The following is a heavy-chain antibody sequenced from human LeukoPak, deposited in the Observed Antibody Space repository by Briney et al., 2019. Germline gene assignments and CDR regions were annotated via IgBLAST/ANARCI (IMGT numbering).Heavy chain of an antibody. J-gene: IGHJ6*03. CDR3: ARDYYDSAYYYYMDV. Sequence: SETLSLTCTVSGGSISSYYWSWIRQPAGKGLEWIGRIYTSGSTNYNPSLKSRVTISVDTSKNQFSLKLSSVTAADTAVYYCARDYYDSAYYYYMDVWGKGTTVTISS. CDR2: IYTSGST. CDR1: GGSISSYY. V-gene: IGHV4-4*07. D-gene: IGHD3-10*01.